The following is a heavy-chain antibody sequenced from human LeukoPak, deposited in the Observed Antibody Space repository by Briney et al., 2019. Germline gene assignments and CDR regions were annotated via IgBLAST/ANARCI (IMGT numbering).Heavy chain of an antibody. J-gene: IGHJ6*03. CDR3: AKDLRTRIAARLGEGYYYYMDV. Sequence: GGSLRLSCAASGFTFSSYAMSWVRQAPGKGLEWVSAISGSGDSTYYADSVKGRFTISRDNSKNTLYLQMNSLRAEDTAVYYCAKDLRTRIAARLGEGYYYYMDVWGKGTTVTVSS. CDR2: ISGSGDST. D-gene: IGHD6-6*01. CDR1: GFTFSSYA. V-gene: IGHV3-23*01.